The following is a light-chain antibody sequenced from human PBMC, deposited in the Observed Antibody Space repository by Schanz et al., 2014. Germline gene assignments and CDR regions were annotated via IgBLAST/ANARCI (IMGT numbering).Light chain of an antibody. Sequence: EDVLAQSPGSLSLSPGETATLSCRASESVSTSYLAWYQQKPGQAPRLLIYGASNRATGIPDRFSGSGSGTDFTLTISRLEPEDFAVYYCKQYGSSPWTFGQGTKVDIK. J-gene: IGKJ1*01. V-gene: IGKV3-20*01. CDR2: GAS. CDR3: KQYGSSPWT. CDR1: ESVSTSY.